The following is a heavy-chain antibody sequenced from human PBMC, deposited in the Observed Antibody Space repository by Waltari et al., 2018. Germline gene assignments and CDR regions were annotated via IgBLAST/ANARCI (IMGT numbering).Heavy chain of an antibody. CDR3: ARHRYCSGGSCYENAFDI. D-gene: IGHD2-15*01. CDR2: IYPGDSDT. Sequence: VQLVQSGAEVKKPGSSVKVSCKASGGTFSSYTISWVRQMPGKGLEWMGVIYPGDSDTRYSPSFQGQVTISADKSISTAYLQWSSLKASDTAMYYCARHRYCSGGSCYENAFDIWGQGTMVTVSS. V-gene: IGHV5-51*01. J-gene: IGHJ3*02. CDR1: GGTFSSYT.